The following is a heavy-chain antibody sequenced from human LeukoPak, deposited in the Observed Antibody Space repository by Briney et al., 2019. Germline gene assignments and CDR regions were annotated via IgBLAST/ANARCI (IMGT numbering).Heavy chain of an antibody. V-gene: IGHV4-39*07. CDR1: GDSIRRGSYY. D-gene: IGHD3-3*01. Sequence: SSETLSLTCPVSGDSIRRGSYYWGWIRQPPGKGLEWIASIYYSGTTYYNPSLKSRVTISLDTSKNQFSLKLTSVTAADTAVYYCARLPALYDFWSDDWFDPWGQGTLVTVSS. J-gene: IGHJ5*02. CDR3: ARLPALYDFWSDDWFDP. CDR2: IYYSGTT.